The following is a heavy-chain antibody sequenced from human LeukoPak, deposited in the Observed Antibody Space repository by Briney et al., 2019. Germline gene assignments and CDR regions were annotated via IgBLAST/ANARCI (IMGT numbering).Heavy chain of an antibody. CDR1: GGSISSHY. D-gene: IGHD6-6*01. Sequence: SETLSLTCTVSGGSISSHYWSWIRQPPGKGLEWIGYIYYSGSTNYNPSLKSRVTISVDTSKNQFSLKLSSVTAADTAVYYCARVGSEYSSSSYWFDPWGQGTLVTVSS. CDR3: ARVGSEYSSSSYWFDP. V-gene: IGHV4-59*11. CDR2: IYYSGST. J-gene: IGHJ5*02.